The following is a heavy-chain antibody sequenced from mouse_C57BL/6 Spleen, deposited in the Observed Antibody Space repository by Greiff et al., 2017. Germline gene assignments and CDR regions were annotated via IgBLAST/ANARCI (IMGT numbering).Heavy chain of an antibody. CDR2: IYPGDGDT. V-gene: IGHV1-82*01. CDR3: AREGYGGYAMGY. D-gene: IGHD2-2*01. Sequence: QVQLQQSGPELVKPGASVKISCKASGYAFSSSWMNWVKQRPGKGLEWIGRIYPGDGDTNYNGKFKGKATLTADKSSSTAYMQLCSLTSEDSAVYVCAREGYGGYAMGYWGQGTSVTVSS. CDR1: GYAFSSSW. J-gene: IGHJ4*01.